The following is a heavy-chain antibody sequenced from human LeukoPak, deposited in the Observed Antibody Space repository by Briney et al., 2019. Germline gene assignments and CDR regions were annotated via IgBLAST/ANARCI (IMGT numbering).Heavy chain of an antibody. J-gene: IGHJ4*02. CDR2: ISSSSSYI. CDR1: GFTFSSYS. Sequence: GGSLRLSCAASGFTFSSYSMNWVRQAPGKGLEWVSSISSSSSYIYYADSVKGRFTISRDNARNSLYLQMNSLRAEDTAVYYCASIYCSSTSCYSADYWGQGTLVTVSS. V-gene: IGHV3-21*01. CDR3: ASIYCSSTSCYSADY. D-gene: IGHD2-2*01.